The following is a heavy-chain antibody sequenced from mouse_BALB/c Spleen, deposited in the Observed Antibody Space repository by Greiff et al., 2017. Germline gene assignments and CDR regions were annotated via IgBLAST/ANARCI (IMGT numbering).Heavy chain of an antibody. Sequence: VQLQQSGPELVKPGASVKMSCKASGYTFTSYVMHWVKQKPGQGLEWIGYINPYNDGTKYNEKFKGKATLTSDKSSSTAYMELSSLTSEDSAVYYCARRRGFYDGGYYFDYWGQGTTLTVSS. V-gene: IGHV1-14*01. CDR2: INPYNDGT. CDR3: ARRRGFYDGGYYFDY. D-gene: IGHD2-12*01. J-gene: IGHJ2*01. CDR1: GYTFTSYV.